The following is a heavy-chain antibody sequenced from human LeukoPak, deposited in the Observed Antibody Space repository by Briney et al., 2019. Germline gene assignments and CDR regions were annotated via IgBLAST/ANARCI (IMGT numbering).Heavy chain of an antibody. D-gene: IGHD3-22*01. CDR1: GFTFSSYA. J-gene: IGHJ6*02. CDR3: AKDSSGSTSYSYHYGMDV. Sequence: GGSLTLSCVTSGFTFSSYAIICVRQAPGKALECVSVIIGSGGTTYYADSVKGRFTISRDNSKSTLYLQMNSLRAEDTAVYYCAKDSSGSTSYSYHYGMDVWGQGTTVTVSS. CDR2: IIGSGGTT. V-gene: IGHV3-23*01.